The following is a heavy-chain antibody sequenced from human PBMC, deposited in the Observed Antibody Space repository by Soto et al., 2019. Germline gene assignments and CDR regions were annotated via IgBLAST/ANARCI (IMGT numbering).Heavy chain of an antibody. CDR3: VHKGEGDRILDF. Sequence: QITLKESGPTLVKPTQTLTLTCTFSGFSLNTRGVGVGWIRQPPGKALEWLTLIYWDDAKEYSPSLKSRLTITNNTSKNQVVLIMTNMDPVDTATYYCVHKGEGDRILDFWGQGALVTVSS. D-gene: IGHD3-16*01. CDR1: GFSLNTRGVG. V-gene: IGHV2-5*02. J-gene: IGHJ4*02. CDR2: IYWDDAK.